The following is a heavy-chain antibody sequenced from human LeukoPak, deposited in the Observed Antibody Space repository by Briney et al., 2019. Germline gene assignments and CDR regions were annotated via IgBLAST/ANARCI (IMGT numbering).Heavy chain of an antibody. D-gene: IGHD3-9*01. J-gene: IGHJ5*02. Sequence: PGGSPRLSCAAAGFTFSNYAMHWVHQAPGKGLEWVAVISYDGSNKHYADFVKGLFTISRDNSKNTLYLQMHSLRAEDTAVYYCARDLCFDCLPQPSNYFDPWGQGTLVTVSS. V-gene: IGHV3-30-3*01. CDR2: ISYDGSNK. CDR3: ARDLCFDCLPQPSNYFDP. CDR1: GFTFSNYA.